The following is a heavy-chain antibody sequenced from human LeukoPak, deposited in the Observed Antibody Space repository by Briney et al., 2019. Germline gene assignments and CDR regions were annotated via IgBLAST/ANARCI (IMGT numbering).Heavy chain of an antibody. CDR1: GGSISSGDYY. CDR3: ARHLAAHNWFDP. J-gene: IGHJ5*02. V-gene: IGHV4-39*01. Sequence: PSETLSLTCIVSGGSISSGDYYWDWIRQPPGWGLEWIGNVHHTGKVDYNPSLRSRVSMYVDRSKNQFSLKLTSVTAADTAIYYCARHLAAHNWFDPWGLGALATISS. CDR2: VHHTGKV. D-gene: IGHD6-25*01.